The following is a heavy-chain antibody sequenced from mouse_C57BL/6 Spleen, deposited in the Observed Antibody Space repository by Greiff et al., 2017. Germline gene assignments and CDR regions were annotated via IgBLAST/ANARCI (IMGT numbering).Heavy chain of an antibody. CDR3: ARSDWEFDY. CDR2: IHPNSGST. J-gene: IGHJ2*01. Sequence: VQLQQPGAELVKPGASVKLSCKASGYTFTSYWMHWVKQRPGQGLEWIGMIHPNSGSTNYNEKFQSKATLTVDKSSSTADMHLSSLTSEDSAVYYCARSDWEFDYWGQGTTLTVSS. D-gene: IGHD4-1*01. CDR1: GYTFTSYW. V-gene: IGHV1-64*01.